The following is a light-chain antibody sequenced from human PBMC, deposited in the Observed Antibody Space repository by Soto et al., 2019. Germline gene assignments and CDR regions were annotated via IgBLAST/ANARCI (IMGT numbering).Light chain of an antibody. Sequence: EIVMTQPPATLSVSPGERATLSCRASQSVSSNLAWYQQKPGQAPRLLMYGASTRATGIPARFSGSGSGTEFTLTISSLQSEDFAVYYCQQYNNWPPVTFGQGTRLEIK. V-gene: IGKV3-15*01. J-gene: IGKJ5*01. CDR1: QSVSSN. CDR3: QQYNNWPPVT. CDR2: GAS.